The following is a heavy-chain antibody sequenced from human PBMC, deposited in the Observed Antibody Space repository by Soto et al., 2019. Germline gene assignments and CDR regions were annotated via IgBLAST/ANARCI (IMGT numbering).Heavy chain of an antibody. D-gene: IGHD6-6*01. J-gene: IGHJ6*02. CDR1: GYTFTGYY. Sequence: ASVKVSCKASGYTFTGYYMHWVRQAPGQGLEWMGWINPNSGGTNYAQKFQGWVTMTRDTSISTAYMELSRLRSDDTAVYYCARASRYSGSSKGPHDYYYYGMDVWGQGTTVTVSS. V-gene: IGHV1-2*04. CDR2: INPNSGGT. CDR3: ARASRYSGSSKGPHDYYYYGMDV.